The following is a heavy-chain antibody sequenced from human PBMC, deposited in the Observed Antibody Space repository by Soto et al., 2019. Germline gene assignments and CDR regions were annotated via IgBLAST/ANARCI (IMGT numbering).Heavy chain of an antibody. V-gene: IGHV3-30*18. J-gene: IGHJ4*02. CDR1: GFTFSSNG. CDR3: AKDNSGTYYWLDY. CDR2: ISDDGSIK. D-gene: IGHD1-26*01. Sequence: QVQLVESGGGVVQPGRSLRLSCSASGFTFSSNGMHWVRQAPGKGLERVAVISDDGSIKNYADSLKGRFTISRDNSKNTLYLQMNSLRAEDTAVYYCAKDNSGTYYWLDYWGQGTLVTVSS.